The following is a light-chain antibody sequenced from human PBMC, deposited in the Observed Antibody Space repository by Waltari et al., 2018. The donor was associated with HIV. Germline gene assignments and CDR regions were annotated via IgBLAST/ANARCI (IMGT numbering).Light chain of an antibody. CDR1: SGSIATHY. Sequence: NFMLTQSHSVSESPGKTVTISCTRTSGSIATHYVPWYQQRPGSSPTTVIYEDTKRPSGVPDRFSGSIDLSSNSAALTISALKTEDAADYYCQPYDTSQHVIFGGGTKLTVL. CDR2: EDT. V-gene: IGLV6-57*01. CDR3: QPYDTSQHVI. J-gene: IGLJ2*01.